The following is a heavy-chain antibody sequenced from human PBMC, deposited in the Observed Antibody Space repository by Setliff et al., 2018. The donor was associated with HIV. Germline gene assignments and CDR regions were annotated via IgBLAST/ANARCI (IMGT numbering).Heavy chain of an antibody. V-gene: IGHV1-2*02. CDR2: ISPHSGAT. Sequence: ASVKVSCKPSGDSFSNYAITWVRQAPGQGPEWMGWISPHSGATNYAQKFQGRVTLTRDASITTAYMELNSLRSDDTAMYYCARDRLYCSRGSCYPNWFDSWGQGTLVTVSS. D-gene: IGHD2-15*01. J-gene: IGHJ5*01. CDR1: GDSFSNYA. CDR3: ARDRLYCSRGSCYPNWFDS.